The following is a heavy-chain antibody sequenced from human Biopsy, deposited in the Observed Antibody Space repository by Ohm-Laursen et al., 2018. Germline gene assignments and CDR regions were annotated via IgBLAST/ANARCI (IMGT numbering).Heavy chain of an antibody. Sequence: PSDTLSLTCTVSGVSVTSRGYYWTWIRQPPGTGVEWIGHISYSGTTNYKSSLRSRVTISVDPSKNQFSLRLTSVTAADTAVYFCARELVDMATLDYHFDRRGRGTLVTVSS. CDR1: GVSVTSRGYY. V-gene: IGHV4-61*08. CDR3: ARELVDMATLDYHFDR. CDR2: ISYSGTT. D-gene: IGHD5-24*01. J-gene: IGHJ4*02.